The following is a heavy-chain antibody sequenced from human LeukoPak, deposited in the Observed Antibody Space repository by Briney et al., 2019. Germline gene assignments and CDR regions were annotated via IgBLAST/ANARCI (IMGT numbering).Heavy chain of an antibody. J-gene: IGHJ4*02. CDR2: INTNTGNP. CDR1: GYTFTSYA. CDR3: ARGGVLLWFGELSPSDY. V-gene: IGHV7-4-1*02. Sequence: ASVKVSCKASGYTFTSYAMNWVRQAPGQGLEWMGWINTNTGNPTYAQGFTGRFVFSLDTSVSTAYLQISSLKAEDTAVYYCARGGVLLWFGELSPSDYWGQGTLVTVSS. D-gene: IGHD3-10*01.